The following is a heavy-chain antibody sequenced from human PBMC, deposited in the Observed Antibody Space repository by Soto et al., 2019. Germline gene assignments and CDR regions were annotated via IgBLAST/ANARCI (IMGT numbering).Heavy chain of an antibody. J-gene: IGHJ4*02. D-gene: IGHD6-19*01. CDR3: ARLQIEVAGSN. CDR2: INANSGGT. Sequence: XSVKVSCKASGYTFSYYYMHWVRQAPGQGLEWMGWINANSGGTTYAQKFQGRVTMTRDTSTSTAYMELSRLSSDDTAIYYCARLQIEVAGSNWGQGTLVTVSS. V-gene: IGHV1-2*02. CDR1: GYTFSYYY.